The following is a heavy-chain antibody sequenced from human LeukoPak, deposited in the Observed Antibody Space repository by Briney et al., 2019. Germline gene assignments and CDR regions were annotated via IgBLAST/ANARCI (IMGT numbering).Heavy chain of an antibody. CDR1: GFTFNTYS. Sequence: GGSLRLSCAASGFTFNTYSMNWVRQASGKGLEWVSYISSGSKTIYYADSVKGRFTISRDNAKNSLFLQMNSLRDEDTAVYYCARLTTVTTNWFDPWGQGTLVTVSS. D-gene: IGHD4-11*01. J-gene: IGHJ5*02. CDR3: ARLTTVTTNWFDP. V-gene: IGHV3-48*02. CDR2: ISSGSKTI.